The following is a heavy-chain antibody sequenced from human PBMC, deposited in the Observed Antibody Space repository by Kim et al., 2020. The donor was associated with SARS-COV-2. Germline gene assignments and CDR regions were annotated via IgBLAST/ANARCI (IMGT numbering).Heavy chain of an antibody. CDR1: GFTFSSYE. CDR2: ISSSGSTI. Sequence: GGSLRLSCAASGFTFSSYEMNWVRQAPGKGLEWVSYISSSGSTIYYADSVKGRFTISRDNAKNSLYLQMNSLRAEDTAVYYCAREERIVMLVVVITYAFDIWGQGTMVTVSS. V-gene: IGHV3-48*03. D-gene: IGHD3-22*01. J-gene: IGHJ3*02. CDR3: AREERIVMLVVVITYAFDI.